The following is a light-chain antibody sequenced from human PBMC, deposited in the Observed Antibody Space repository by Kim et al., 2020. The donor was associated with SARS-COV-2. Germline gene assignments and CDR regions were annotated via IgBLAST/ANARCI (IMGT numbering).Light chain of an antibody. J-gene: IGLJ2*01. Sequence: SSELTQDPAVSVALGQTVRITCQGDSLRSYYATWYQQKPGQAPKVVIYGKDNRPSGVPDRFSGSSSGNTAYLTITGTQAGDEADYYCNSRDSNDYVVFGGGTKVNVL. CDR1: SLRSYY. V-gene: IGLV3-19*01. CDR3: NSRDSNDYVV. CDR2: GKD.